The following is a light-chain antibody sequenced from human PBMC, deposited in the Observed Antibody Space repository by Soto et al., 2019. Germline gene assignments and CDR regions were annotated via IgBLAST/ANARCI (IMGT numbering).Light chain of an antibody. Sequence: CALTQPSSVYGSPGQSITISCTGTSSDVGGYNYVSWYQQHPGKAPKLMIYDVSNWPSGVSNRFSGSKSGNTASLTISGLQAEDEADYYCSSYTNSSPFVFGTGTKVTVL. CDR2: DVS. J-gene: IGLJ1*01. CDR3: SSYTNSSPFV. V-gene: IGLV2-14*01. CDR1: SSDVGGYNY.